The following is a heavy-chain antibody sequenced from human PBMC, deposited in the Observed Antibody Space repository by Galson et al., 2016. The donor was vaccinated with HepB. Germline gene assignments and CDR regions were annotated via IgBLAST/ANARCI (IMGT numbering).Heavy chain of an antibody. D-gene: IGHD4-11*01. CDR3: AGGVYSNYPYYYYGMDV. CDR1: GFTVSSNY. V-gene: IGHV3-53*01. CDR2: IYSGGST. Sequence: SLRLSCAASGFTVSSNYMSWVRQAPGKGLEWVSIIYSGGSTYYADSVKGRFTISRDNSKNTLYLKMNSLRAEETAVYYCAGGVYSNYPYYYYGMDVWGQGTTVTVSS. J-gene: IGHJ6*02.